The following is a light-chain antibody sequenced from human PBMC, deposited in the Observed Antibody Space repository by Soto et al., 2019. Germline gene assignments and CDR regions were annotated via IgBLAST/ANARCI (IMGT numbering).Light chain of an antibody. CDR3: CSYAHRNTYL. CDR1: SNDIGSHTL. V-gene: IGLV2-23*02. Sequence: QSALTQPASVSGFPGQSITFSCTGTSNDIGSHTLVSWYQQHSGKAPKVILYDVNKRPSGVSIRFSGSRSGNTASLTISGIQDEDEANYYCCSYAHRNTYLFGTGTKVTVL. J-gene: IGLJ1*01. CDR2: DVN.